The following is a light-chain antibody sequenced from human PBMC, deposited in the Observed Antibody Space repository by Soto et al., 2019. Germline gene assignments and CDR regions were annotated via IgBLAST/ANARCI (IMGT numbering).Light chain of an antibody. J-gene: IGKJ1*01. Sequence: EIVLTQSPGTLSLSPGERATLSCRASQSVSSSYLAWYQQKPGQAPRLLIYGASSRATGIPDRFSGSGSGTDFTLTISRLEPEDFAVYYGQQYGNSPTWTFGQGTKVEIK. CDR1: QSVSSSY. CDR2: GAS. CDR3: QQYGNSPTWT. V-gene: IGKV3-20*01.